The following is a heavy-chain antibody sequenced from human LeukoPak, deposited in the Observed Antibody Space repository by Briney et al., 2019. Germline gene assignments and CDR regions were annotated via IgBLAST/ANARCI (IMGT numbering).Heavy chain of an antibody. J-gene: IGHJ4*02. CDR3: ARDTRIVGATTH. V-gene: IGHV3-7*01. D-gene: IGHD1-26*01. CDR2: IKQDGSEK. CDR1: GFTSSSYW. Sequence: PGGSLRLSCAASGFTSSSYWMSWVRQAPGKGLEWVANIKQDGSEKYYVDSVKGRFTISRDNAKNSLYLQMNSLRAEDTAVYYCARDTRIVGATTHWGQGTLVTVSS.